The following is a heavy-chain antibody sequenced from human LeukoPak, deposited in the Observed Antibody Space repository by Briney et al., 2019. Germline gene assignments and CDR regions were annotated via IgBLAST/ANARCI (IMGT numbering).Heavy chain of an antibody. CDR3: ARAVTSYYYMDV. J-gene: IGHJ6*03. CDR2: IYYSGST. CDR1: GGSISSYY. D-gene: IGHD2-2*01. Sequence: PSETLSLTCAVSGGSISSYYWSWIRQPPGKGLEWIGYIYYSGSTNYNPSLKSRVTISVDTSKNQFSLKLSSVTAADTAVYYCARAVTSYYYMDVWGKGTTVTISS. V-gene: IGHV4-59*01.